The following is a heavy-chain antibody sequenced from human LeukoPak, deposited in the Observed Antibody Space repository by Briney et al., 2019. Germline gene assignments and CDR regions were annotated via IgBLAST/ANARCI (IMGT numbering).Heavy chain of an antibody. V-gene: IGHV1-18*01. D-gene: IGHD2-2*02. CDR2: INVYNGNT. J-gene: IGHJ5*02. CDR1: GYTFNSYG. CDR3: ARGGGYCSTTSCYTGIIRGWFDP. Sequence: ASVKVSCKASGYTFNSYGISWVRQAPGQGLEWMGWINVYNGNTNYAQKLQGRVTMTTDTSTSTAYMELRSLRSDDTAVYYCARGGGYCSTTSCYTGIIRGWFDPWGQGTLVTVSS.